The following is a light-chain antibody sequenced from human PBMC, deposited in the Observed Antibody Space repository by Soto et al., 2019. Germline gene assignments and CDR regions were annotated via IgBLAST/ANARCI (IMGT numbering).Light chain of an antibody. CDR3: SSYTSSDTVV. Sequence: QSVLTQPAAVSGSPGQSITLSCTGTSSDVSGFKYVSWYQQHPGKAPKVIIYEVSHRPSGVSNRFSGSKSGNTASLTISGLQAEDEADYYCSSYTSSDTVVFGGGTKVTVL. V-gene: IGLV2-14*01. J-gene: IGLJ2*01. CDR2: EVS. CDR1: SSDVSGFKY.